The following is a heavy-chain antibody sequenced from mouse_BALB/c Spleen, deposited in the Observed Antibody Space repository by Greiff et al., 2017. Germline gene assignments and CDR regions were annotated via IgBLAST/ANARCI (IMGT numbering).Heavy chain of an antibody. D-gene: IGHD1-2*01. CDR2: LWGGGST. CDR3: AKIRLYAMDY. V-gene: IGHV2-6-5*01. Sequence: VQLQESGPGLVAPSQSLSITCTVSGFSLTDYGVSWIRQPPGKGLEWLGVLWGGGSTYYNSALKSRLSISKDNSKSQVFLKMNSLQTDDTAMYYCAKIRLYAMDYWGQGTSVTVSS. J-gene: IGHJ4*01. CDR1: GFSLTDYG.